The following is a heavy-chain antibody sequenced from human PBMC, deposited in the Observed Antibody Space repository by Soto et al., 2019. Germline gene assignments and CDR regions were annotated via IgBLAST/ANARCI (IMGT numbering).Heavy chain of an antibody. Sequence: GGSLRLSCAASGFTFSRYGMSWVRQAPGKGLEWAANIKGDGSEKYYADSVKGRFTISRDNAKNTLYLQMNSLRAEDTAVYYCARGPHYCSSTSCQYYYYYYGMDVWGQGTTVTVSS. CDR2: IKGDGSEK. D-gene: IGHD2-2*01. V-gene: IGHV3-7*01. CDR3: ARGPHYCSSTSCQYYYYYYGMDV. CDR1: GFTFSRYG. J-gene: IGHJ6*02.